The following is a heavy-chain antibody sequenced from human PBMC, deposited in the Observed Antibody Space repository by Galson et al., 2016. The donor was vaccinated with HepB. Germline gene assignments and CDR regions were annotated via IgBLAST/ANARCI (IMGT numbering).Heavy chain of an antibody. CDR3: ATGDNGFDI. CDR1: RGSISSWY. CDR2: IYAGGKT. Sequence: SETLSLTCTVSRGSISSWYWNFIRQPAGKGLEWIGRIYAGGKTNHNPSLWSRVTMSEDTSKNQISLKLSSVTATDTAVYYCATGDNGFDIWGQGIMVTVSS. D-gene: IGHD1-1*01. J-gene: IGHJ3*02. V-gene: IGHV4-4*07.